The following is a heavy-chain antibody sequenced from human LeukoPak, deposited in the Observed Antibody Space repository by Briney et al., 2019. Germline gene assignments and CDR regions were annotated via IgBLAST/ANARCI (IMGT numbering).Heavy chain of an antibody. Sequence: SETLSLTCTVSGGSISSSSYYWGWIRQPPGKGLEWIGSIYYSGSTYYNPSLKSRVTISVDTSKNQFSLKLSSVTAADTAVYYCARVGSRITMKVEWGQGTLVTVSS. CDR1: GGSISSSSYY. CDR3: ARVGSRITMKVE. D-gene: IGHD3-22*01. J-gene: IGHJ4*02. V-gene: IGHV4-39*07. CDR2: IYYSGST.